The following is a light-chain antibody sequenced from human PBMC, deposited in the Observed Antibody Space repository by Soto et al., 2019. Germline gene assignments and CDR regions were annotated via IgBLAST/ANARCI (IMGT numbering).Light chain of an antibody. CDR2: ANN. J-gene: IGLJ3*02. CDR3: QSSDSSLTGSWV. V-gene: IGLV1-40*01. CDR1: SSNIGGGYD. Sequence: QSVLTQPPSASGSPGQRVTISCTGTSSNIGGGYDVYWYQQLPGTAPRLLIYANNNRPSGVPDRFSGSKSGTSASLAITGLQAEDEADYYCQSSDSSLTGSWVFGGGTKLTVL.